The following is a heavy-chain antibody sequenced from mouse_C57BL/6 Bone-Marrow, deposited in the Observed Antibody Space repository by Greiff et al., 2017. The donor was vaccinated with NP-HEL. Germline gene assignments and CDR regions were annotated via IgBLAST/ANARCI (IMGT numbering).Heavy chain of an antibody. J-gene: IGHJ1*03. CDR2: IYPGSGST. Sequence: QVQLQQPGAELVKPGASVKMSCKASVYTFTSYWITWVKQRPGQGLEWIGDIYPGSGSTNYNEKFKSKATLTVDTSSSTAYMQLSSLTSEDSAVYYCARWGSNYGYFDVWGTGTTVTVSS. V-gene: IGHV1-55*01. CDR3: ARWGSNYGYFDV. CDR1: VYTFTSYW. D-gene: IGHD1-1*01.